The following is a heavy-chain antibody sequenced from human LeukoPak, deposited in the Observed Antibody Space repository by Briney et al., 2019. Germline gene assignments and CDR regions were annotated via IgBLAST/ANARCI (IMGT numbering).Heavy chain of an antibody. D-gene: IGHD2-2*01. CDR3: ASLYLNDIVVVPAAMSLHQDAFDI. CDR2: INHGGST. Sequence: SETLSLTCAVYGGSFSGYYWSWIRQPPGKGLEWIGEINHGGSTNYNPSLKSRVTISVDTSKNQFSLKLSSVTAADTAVYYCASLYLNDIVVVPAAMSLHQDAFDIWGQGTMVTVPS. CDR1: GGSFSGYY. V-gene: IGHV4-34*01. J-gene: IGHJ3*02.